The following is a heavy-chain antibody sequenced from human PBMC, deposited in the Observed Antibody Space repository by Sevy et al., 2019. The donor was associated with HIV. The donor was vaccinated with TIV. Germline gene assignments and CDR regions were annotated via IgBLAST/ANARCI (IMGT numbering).Heavy chain of an antibody. CDR3: AKPIGTVSNEYYYYGMDV. Sequence: AGSLRLSCAASGFTFSKYAMTWVHQAPGKALEWVSAISVSGGFTYYADSVMGRFTTSRDNSKNTLYLQINSLRAEDTAVYYCAKPIGTVSNEYYYYGMDVWGQGTTVTVSS. CDR1: GFTFSKYA. V-gene: IGHV3-23*01. J-gene: IGHJ6*02. CDR2: ISVSGGFT. D-gene: IGHD4-4*01.